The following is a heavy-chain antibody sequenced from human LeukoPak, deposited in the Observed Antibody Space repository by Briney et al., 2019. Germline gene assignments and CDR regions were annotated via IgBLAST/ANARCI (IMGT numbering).Heavy chain of an antibody. J-gene: IGHJ4*02. Sequence: ASVKVSFKASGYTFSIYGISWVRQAPGQGLEWMGWISVYNGNTDYAQKLQGRVTMTTDTSTSTAYMELRSLISDDTAVYYCARDVARGYTYGHLQDYWGQGTLVTVSS. CDR3: ARDVARGYTYGHLQDY. CDR2: ISVYNGNT. CDR1: GYTFSIYG. V-gene: IGHV1-18*01. D-gene: IGHD5-18*01.